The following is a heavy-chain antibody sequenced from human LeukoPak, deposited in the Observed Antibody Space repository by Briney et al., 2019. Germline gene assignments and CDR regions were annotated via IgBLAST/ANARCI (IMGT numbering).Heavy chain of an antibody. CDR2: ITGSGGST. CDR1: GFTFSSYA. CDR3: ASPSSGQSFDI. Sequence: GGSLRLSCAASGFTFSSYAMSWVRQAPGKGLEWVSVITGSGGSTSYADSVKGRFTISRDNSKNTLYLQMHSLRAEDTAVYYCASPSSGQSFDIWGQGTMVTVSS. D-gene: IGHD6-19*01. J-gene: IGHJ3*02. V-gene: IGHV3-23*01.